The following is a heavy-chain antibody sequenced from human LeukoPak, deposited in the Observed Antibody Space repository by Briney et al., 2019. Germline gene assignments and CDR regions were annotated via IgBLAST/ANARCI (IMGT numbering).Heavy chain of an antibody. D-gene: IGHD3-3*01. J-gene: IGHJ3*02. V-gene: IGHV4-30-2*03. CDR2: IYHSGST. CDR3: ARLPRFLEWLFRGDDAFDI. CDR1: GGSISSGGYS. Sequence: TSETLSLTCAVSGGSISSGGYSWSWIRQPPGKGLEWIGYIYHSGSTYYNPSLKSRVTISVDTSKNQFSLKLSSVTAADTAVYYCARLPRFLEWLFRGDDAFDIWGQGTMVTVSS.